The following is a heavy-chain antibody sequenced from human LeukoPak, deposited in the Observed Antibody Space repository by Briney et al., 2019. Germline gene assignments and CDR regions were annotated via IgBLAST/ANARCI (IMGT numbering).Heavy chain of an antibody. Sequence: GGSLRLSCEVSGLTFDYYWMTWIRQAPGKGLEWVANIRQDGSDKYYVDSVKGRFTISRDNSKNTLYLQMSSLRAEDTAVYYCARDGGSGWSSAFLDHWGQGTLVTVSS. CDR3: ARDGGSGWSSAFLDH. J-gene: IGHJ4*02. CDR1: GLTFDYYW. CDR2: IRQDGSDK. V-gene: IGHV3-7*03. D-gene: IGHD6-19*01.